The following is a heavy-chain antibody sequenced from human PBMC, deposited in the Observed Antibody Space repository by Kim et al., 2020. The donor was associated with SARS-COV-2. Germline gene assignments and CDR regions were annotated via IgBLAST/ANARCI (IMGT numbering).Heavy chain of an antibody. J-gene: IGHJ6*02. CDR2: INPNSGGT. V-gene: IGHV1-2*06. CDR3: ARELYYDSSAKKRYYYYGMDV. Sequence: ASVKVSCKASGYTFTGYYMHWVRQAPGQGLEWMGRINPNSGGTNYAQKFQGRVTMSRDTSISTAYMELSRLRSDDTAVYYCARELYYDSSAKKRYYYYGMDVWGQGTTVTVSS. D-gene: IGHD3-22*01. CDR1: GYTFTGYY.